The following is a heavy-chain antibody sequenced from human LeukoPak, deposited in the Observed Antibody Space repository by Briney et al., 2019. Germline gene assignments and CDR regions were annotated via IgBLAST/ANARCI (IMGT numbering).Heavy chain of an antibody. CDR1: GFTFSSYG. CDR2: IKQDGSEK. V-gene: IGHV3-7*03. D-gene: IGHD3-9*01. CDR3: ARDHSLYYDILTGYAFDY. Sequence: PGGSLRLSCAASGFTFSSYGMHWVRQAPGKGLEWVANIKQDGSEKYYVDSVKGRFTISRDNAKNSLYLQMNSLRAEDTAVYYCARDHSLYYDILTGYAFDYWGQGTLVTVSS. J-gene: IGHJ4*02.